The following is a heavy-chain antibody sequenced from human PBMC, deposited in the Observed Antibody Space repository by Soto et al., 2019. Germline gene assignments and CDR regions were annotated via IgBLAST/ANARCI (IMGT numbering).Heavy chain of an antibody. V-gene: IGHV5-51*01. J-gene: IGHJ5*02. CDR3: ARDVDP. Sequence: VEALKISCKGSGYSLTSYWIGWLRQMPGKGLEWMGIIYPGDSDTRYSPSFQGQVTITADESTSTAYMELSRLRSEDKAGYYCARDVDPWGQGTLVTVSS. CDR2: IYPGDSDT. CDR1: GYSLTSYW.